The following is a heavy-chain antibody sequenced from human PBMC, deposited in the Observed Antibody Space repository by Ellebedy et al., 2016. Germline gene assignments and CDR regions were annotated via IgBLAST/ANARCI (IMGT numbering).Heavy chain of an antibody. D-gene: IGHD6-13*01. J-gene: IGHJ6*02. CDR3: AKDQQMGGYSSSWYMHYGMDV. CDR2: ISYDGSNK. CDR1: GFTFSTYA. Sequence: GESLKISXAASGFTFSTYAMHWVRQSPGKGLEWVAVISYDGSNKYYADSVKGRFTISRDNSKNTLYLQMNSLRAEDTAVYYCAKDQQMGGYSSSWYMHYGMDVWGQGTTVTVSS. V-gene: IGHV3-30-3*01.